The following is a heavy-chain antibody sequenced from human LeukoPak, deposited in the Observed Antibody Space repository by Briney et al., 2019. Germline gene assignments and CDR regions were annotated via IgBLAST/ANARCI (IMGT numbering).Heavy chain of an antibody. J-gene: IGHJ4*02. CDR2: INHSGST. D-gene: IGHD1-1*01. CDR3: ARHLSPGRAMGDD. V-gene: IGHV4-34*01. CDR1: GGSFSGYY. Sequence: SETLSLTCAVYGGSFSGYYWSWIRQPPGKGLEWIGEINHSGSTNYNPSLKSRVTISVDTSKNQFSLRLSSVTAADTAVYFCARHLSPGRAMGDDWGQGTLVTVSS.